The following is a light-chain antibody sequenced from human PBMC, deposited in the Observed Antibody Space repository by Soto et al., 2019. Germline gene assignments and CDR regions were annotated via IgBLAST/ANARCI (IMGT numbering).Light chain of an antibody. V-gene: IGKV3-20*01. CDR2: GAS. CDR1: ETISSHY. CDR3: QNFGHSLFT. J-gene: IGKJ3*01. Sequence: EIVLMQHPDTQSLSPGERATLSCRASETISSHYIAWYQQKPGQAPKLLIFGASTRATGIPDRFSGSLYGTDFTLSISRLEREDFAVYYCQNFGHSLFTFGPGTKVDIK.